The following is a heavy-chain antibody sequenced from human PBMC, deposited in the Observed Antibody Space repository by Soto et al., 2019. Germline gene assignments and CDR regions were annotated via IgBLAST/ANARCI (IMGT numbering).Heavy chain of an antibody. Sequence: EVQLLESGGGLVQPGGSLRLSCVASGFAFNSYALTCVRQAPGKGLEWVSSISGGGGAAFYADSVRDRFSISKDKSTNTLYLQMNSLRVEDTALYFFARGRIAPAYFQFWGPGTPVSVSS. CDR2: ISGGGGAA. CDR1: GFAFNSYA. V-gene: IGHV3-23*01. CDR3: ARGRIAPAYFQF. D-gene: IGHD6-13*01. J-gene: IGHJ1*01.